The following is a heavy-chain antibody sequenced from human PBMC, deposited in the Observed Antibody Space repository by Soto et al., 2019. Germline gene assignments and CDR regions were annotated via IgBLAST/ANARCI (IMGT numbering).Heavy chain of an antibody. Sequence: QVQLVQSGAEVKKPGSSVKVSCKASGGTFSNYAISWVRQAPGQGLEWMGGIVPIFGTTYCAQKFQGRVTIIADDSTTTAYLELSSLRSEDTAMYYCARVEAVAGIYNYHGLDVWGQGTAVSVSS. V-gene: IGHV1-69*12. J-gene: IGHJ6*02. CDR1: GGTFSNYA. CDR2: IVPIFGTT. CDR3: ARVEAVAGIYNYHGLDV. D-gene: IGHD6-19*01.